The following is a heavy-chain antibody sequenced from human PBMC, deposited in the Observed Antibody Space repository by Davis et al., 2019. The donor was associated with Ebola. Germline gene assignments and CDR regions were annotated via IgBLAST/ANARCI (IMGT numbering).Heavy chain of an antibody. J-gene: IGHJ6*02. V-gene: IGHV3-30-3*01. CDR1: GFTFSSYA. CDR2: ISYDGSNK. Sequence: GGSLRLSCAASGFTFSSYAMHWVRQAPGKGLEWVAVISYDGSNKYYADSVKGRFTISRDNSKNTLYLQMNSLRAEDTAVYYCARDEDYCSSTSCYNYYGMDVWGQGTTVTVSS. D-gene: IGHD2-2*02. CDR3: ARDEDYCSSTSCYNYYGMDV.